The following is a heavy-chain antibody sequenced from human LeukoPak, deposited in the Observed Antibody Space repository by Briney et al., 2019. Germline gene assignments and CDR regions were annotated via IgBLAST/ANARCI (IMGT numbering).Heavy chain of an antibody. J-gene: IGHJ6*02. V-gene: IGHV3-23*01. CDR3: AKLPMYYYDSSVAYYYGMDV. CDR1: GFTFSSYA. Sequence: GGSLRLSCAASGFTFSSYAMSWVRQAPGKGLEWVSAISGSGGSTYYADSVKGRFTISRDNSKNTLYLQMNSLRAEDTAVYYCAKLPMYYYDSSVAYYYGMDVWGQGTTVTVSS. CDR2: ISGSGGST. D-gene: IGHD3-22*01.